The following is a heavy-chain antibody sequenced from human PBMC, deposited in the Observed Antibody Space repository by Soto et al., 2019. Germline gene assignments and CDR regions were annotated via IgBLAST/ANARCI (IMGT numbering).Heavy chain of an antibody. J-gene: IGHJ3*01. V-gene: IGHV3-23*01. CDR1: GFTLSSYS. CDR2: ITGSGGST. CDR3: ETHRGNPYGALDF. Sequence: GGSRTLSCGACGFTLSSYSMYWIRQAPGKGLEWVSGITGSGGSTYYADSVKGRFTISRDNSKSTVSLHMNSQRAEDTAVYSYETHRGNPYGALDFWGQGTMVTVSS. D-gene: IGHD2-8*01.